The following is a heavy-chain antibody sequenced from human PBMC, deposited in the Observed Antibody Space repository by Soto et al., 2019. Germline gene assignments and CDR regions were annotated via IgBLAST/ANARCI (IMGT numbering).Heavy chain of an antibody. J-gene: IGHJ6*02. CDR1: EGRSTNHW. CDR2: IYPGDSDT. D-gene: IGHD2-2*01. V-gene: IGHV5-51*01. Sequence: GAEGRSTNHWGGRISQKQGKGLEWMGIIYPGDSDTRYSPSFQGQVTISADKSISTAYLQWSSLKASDTAMYYCARPAKSSVSIYYYGMDVWGQGTTVT. CDR3: ARPAKSSVSIYYYGMDV.